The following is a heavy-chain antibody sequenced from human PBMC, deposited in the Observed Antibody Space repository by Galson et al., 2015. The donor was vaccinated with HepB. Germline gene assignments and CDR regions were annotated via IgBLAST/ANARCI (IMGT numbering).Heavy chain of an antibody. CDR2: IFHGGSKQ. CDR3: AREGGSSSNGMDV. J-gene: IGHJ6*02. Sequence: SLRLSCAATGFVFRNYAMHWVRQAPGKGLEWVAIIFHGGSKQHYTDSVKGRFTISRDNSKYMMFLQMNSLRPEDTAMYYCAREGGSSSNGMDVWGQGTTVSVSS. D-gene: IGHD6-13*01. CDR1: GFVFRNYA. V-gene: IGHV3-30*04.